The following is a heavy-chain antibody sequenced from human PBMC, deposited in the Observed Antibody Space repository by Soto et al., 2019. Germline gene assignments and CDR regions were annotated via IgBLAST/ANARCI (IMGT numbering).Heavy chain of an antibody. CDR3: LSGRGY. CDR1: GFSFSSYW. J-gene: IGHJ4*02. V-gene: IGHV3-7*01. CDR2: INPDGSAQ. Sequence: GGSLRLSCAASGFSFSSYWINWVRQAPGKGLEWVANINPDGSAQYYVDSVKGRFTISSDNAKNSASLQMNSLRAEDAAVYYCLSGRGYWGQGTLVTVSS.